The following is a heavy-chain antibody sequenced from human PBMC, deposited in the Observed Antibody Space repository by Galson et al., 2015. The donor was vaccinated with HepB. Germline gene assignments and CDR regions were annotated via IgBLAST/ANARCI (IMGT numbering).Heavy chain of an antibody. Sequence: SLRLSCAASGFTFTGYAMTWVRQAPGKGLEWVSTITISGGSTSDAESVRGRFTISRDNSKNTLYLQMNSLRAEDTAVYYCAKDRGGGIYPRNSLYYWGQGTLLTVSS. CDR2: ITISGGST. J-gene: IGHJ4*02. V-gene: IGHV3-23*01. CDR3: AKDRGGGIYPRNSLYY. D-gene: IGHD1-26*01. CDR1: GFTFTGYA.